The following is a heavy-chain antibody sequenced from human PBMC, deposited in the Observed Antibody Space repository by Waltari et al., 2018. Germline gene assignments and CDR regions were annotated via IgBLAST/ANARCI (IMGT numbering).Heavy chain of an antibody. V-gene: IGHV4-31*03. CDR1: GASISSGGYY. J-gene: IGHJ4*02. CDR3: ARSPYYYDSSGYLLDY. CDR2: IYHSGST. Sequence: QVQLQESGPGLVKPSQTLSLTCTVSGASISSGGYYWSWIRQHPGKGLEWIVYIYHSGSTYYNPSLKSRVTISVDRSKNQFSLKLSSVTAADTAVYYCARSPYYYDSSGYLLDYWGQGTLVTVSS. D-gene: IGHD3-22*01.